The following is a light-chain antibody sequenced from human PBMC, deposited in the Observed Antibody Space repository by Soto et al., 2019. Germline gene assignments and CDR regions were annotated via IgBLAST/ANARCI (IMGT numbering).Light chain of an antibody. J-gene: IGKJ1*01. V-gene: IGKV3-20*01. CDR1: QSVSSSY. Sequence: EIVLTQSPGTLSLSPGERATLSCRASQSVSSSYLAWYQQKPGQAPRLLIYDASSRATGIPDRFSGSGSGTDFTLTISRLEPEDFAVYYCQQHGDSLWTFGQGTKVEFK. CDR3: QQHGDSLWT. CDR2: DAS.